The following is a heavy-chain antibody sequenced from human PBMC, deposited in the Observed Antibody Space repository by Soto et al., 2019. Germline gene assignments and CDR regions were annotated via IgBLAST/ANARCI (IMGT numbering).Heavy chain of an antibody. Sequence: QVQLVQSGAEVKKPGSSVKVSCKASGGTFSSYAISWVRQAPGQGLEWMGGIIPIFGTANYAQKFQGRVTITADESKSTAYMELSSLRSEDTAVYYCARLDYYGSGSYFSPDNWFDPWGQGTLVTVSA. CDR2: IIPIFGTA. V-gene: IGHV1-69*12. CDR3: ARLDYYGSGSYFSPDNWFDP. D-gene: IGHD3-10*01. CDR1: GGTFSSYA. J-gene: IGHJ5*02.